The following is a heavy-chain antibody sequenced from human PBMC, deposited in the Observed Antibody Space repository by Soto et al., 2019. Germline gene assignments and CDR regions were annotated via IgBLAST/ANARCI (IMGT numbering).Heavy chain of an antibody. CDR3: ARDRWELLKGYYYYGMDV. Sequence: GGSLRLSCAASGFTFSSYAMHWVRQAPGKGLEWVAVISYDGSNKYYADSVKGRFTISRDNSKNTLYLQMNSLRAEDTAVYYCARDRWELLKGYYYYGMDVWGQGTTVTVSS. D-gene: IGHD1-26*01. J-gene: IGHJ6*02. V-gene: IGHV3-30-3*01. CDR1: GFTFSSYA. CDR2: ISYDGSNK.